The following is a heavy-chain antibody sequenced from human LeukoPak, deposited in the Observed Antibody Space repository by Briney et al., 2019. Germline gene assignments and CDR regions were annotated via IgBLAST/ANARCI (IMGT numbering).Heavy chain of an antibody. J-gene: IGHJ3*02. CDR1: TFIFSDYA. CDR3: TRDQRKYCSRTTCFVFDI. V-gene: IGHV3-23*01. Sequence: GGSLRLSCAASTFIFSDYAMTWVRQAPGKGLEWVSTISGGGDATYYAHSVKGRFAVSRDNSKKTLYLQLNSLRAEDTAVYYCTRDQRKYCSRTTCFVFDIWGQGTVVSVSS. D-gene: IGHD2-2*01. CDR2: ISGGGDAT.